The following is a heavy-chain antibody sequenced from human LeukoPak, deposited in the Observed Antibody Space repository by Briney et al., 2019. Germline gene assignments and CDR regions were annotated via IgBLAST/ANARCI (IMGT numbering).Heavy chain of an antibody. D-gene: IGHD6-19*01. V-gene: IGHV4-59*01. J-gene: IGHJ4*02. CDR1: GGSISNYY. CDR3: ARGYSSGRERVIGY. Sequence: PSETLSLTCSVSGGSISNYYCTWIRQPPGKGLEYIGYMDYSGSTNYNPSLKSRVTISVDTSKNQFSLKLSSVTAADTAVYYCARGYSSGRERVIGYWGQGTLVTVSS. CDR2: MDYSGST.